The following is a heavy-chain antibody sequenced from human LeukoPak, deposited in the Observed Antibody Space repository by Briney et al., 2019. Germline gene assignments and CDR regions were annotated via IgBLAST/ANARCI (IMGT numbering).Heavy chain of an antibody. CDR3: AKDNRRHYTSGPNPDSLH. CDR1: GFIFNNYA. D-gene: IGHD6-19*01. J-gene: IGHJ4*02. CDR2: ISWNSGSI. V-gene: IGHV3-9*01. Sequence: YPGGSLRLSCAGSGFIFNNYAMHWVRQPPGKGLEWVSGISWNSGSIDYADSVKGRFTISRDNAKNSLYPQMNSLRVEDTAFYYCAKDNRRHYTSGPNPDSLHWGQGALVTVSS.